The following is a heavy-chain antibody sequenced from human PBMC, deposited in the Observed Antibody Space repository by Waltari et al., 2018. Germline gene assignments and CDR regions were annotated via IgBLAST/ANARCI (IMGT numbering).Heavy chain of an antibody. J-gene: IGHJ4*02. CDR3: TTLARGESGDY. V-gene: IGHV3-7*01. D-gene: IGHD3-10*01. CDR1: GFTFNTYW. CDR2: INPDGSQK. Sequence: EPHLVESGGGLVKPGGSLRLSCAASGFTFNTYWMKWIRQAPGKGLEWVANINPDGSQKFYVDSVKGRFTVSRDNAQNSLYLQMNNLRAEDTAVYYCTTLARGESGDYWGQGTLVTVSS.